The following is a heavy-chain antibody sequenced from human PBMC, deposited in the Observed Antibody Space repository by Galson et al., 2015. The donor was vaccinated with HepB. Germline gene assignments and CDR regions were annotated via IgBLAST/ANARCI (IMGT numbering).Heavy chain of an antibody. D-gene: IGHD6-19*01. J-gene: IGHJ4*02. V-gene: IGHV3-30-3*01. Sequence: SLRLSCAASGFIFSSYAMHWVRQAPGTGLEWVAVISYDGSNKYYADSVKGRFTISRDNSKNTLYLQMNSLRAEDTAVYYCASSGWYPSSYYFDYWAQGTLVTVSS. CDR2: ISYDGSNK. CDR1: GFIFSSYA. CDR3: ASSGWYPSSYYFDY.